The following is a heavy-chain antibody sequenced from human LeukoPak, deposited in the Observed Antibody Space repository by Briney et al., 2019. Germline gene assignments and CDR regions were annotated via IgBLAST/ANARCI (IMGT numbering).Heavy chain of an antibody. Sequence: GGSLRLSCAASGFTFNNYNMNWVRQAPGKGLEWISYISSSSSTIYYADSVKGRFNISRDNAKNSLYLQMNSLRAEETAVYYCAGLLMDPMPSDYWGQGTLVTVSS. CDR3: AGLLMDPMPSDY. V-gene: IGHV3-48*01. CDR1: GFTFNNYN. CDR2: ISSSSSTI. D-gene: IGHD2-2*01. J-gene: IGHJ4*02.